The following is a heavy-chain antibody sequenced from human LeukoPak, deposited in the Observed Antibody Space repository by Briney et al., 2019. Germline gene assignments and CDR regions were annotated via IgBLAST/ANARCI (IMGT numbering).Heavy chain of an antibody. CDR1: GFTFSSYG. J-gene: IGHJ3*02. V-gene: IGHV3-30*02. CDR2: IRYDGSDK. D-gene: IGHD3-3*01. CDR3: ARSSSFRVAGAFDI. Sequence: GGSLRLSCAASGFTFSSYGMHWVRQAPGKGLVWVAFIRYDGSDKYYGDSVKSQFTISRDNSKNTLYLQMNSLRAEDTAVYYCARSSSFRVAGAFDIWGQGTMVTVSS.